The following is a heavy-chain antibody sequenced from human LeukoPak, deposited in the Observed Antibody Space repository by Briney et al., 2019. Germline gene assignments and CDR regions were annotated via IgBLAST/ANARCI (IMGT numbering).Heavy chain of an antibody. CDR1: GFTFDDYA. CDR3: AKASLSTTGKTGLDY. CDR2: ISWNSGSI. Sequence: GGSLRLSCAASGFTFDDYAMHWVRQAPGKGLEWVSGISWNSGSIGYADSVKGRFTISRDNAKNSLYLQMNSLRAEDTALYYCAKASLSTTGKTGLDYWGQGTLVTVSS. J-gene: IGHJ4*02. V-gene: IGHV3-9*01. D-gene: IGHD1-1*01.